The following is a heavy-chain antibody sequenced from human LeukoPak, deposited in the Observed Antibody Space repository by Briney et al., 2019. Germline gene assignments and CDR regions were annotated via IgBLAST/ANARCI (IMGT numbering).Heavy chain of an antibody. D-gene: IGHD5-18*01. Sequence: SQTLSLICTVSGGSISSSSYYWGWIRQPPGKGLEWIGSIYYSGSTYYNPSLKSRVTISVDTSKNQFSLKLSSVTAADTAVYYCARGYSYGYFDYWGQGTLVTVSS. CDR2: IYYSGST. J-gene: IGHJ4*02. V-gene: IGHV4-39*07. CDR3: ARGYSYGYFDY. CDR1: GGSISSSSYY.